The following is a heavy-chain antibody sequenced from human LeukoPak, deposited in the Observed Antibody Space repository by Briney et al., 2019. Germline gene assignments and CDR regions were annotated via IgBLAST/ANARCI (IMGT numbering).Heavy chain of an antibody. J-gene: IGHJ4*02. CDR1: GYTFTSYY. CDR3: ARVGHSSGWYDY. D-gene: IGHD6-19*01. Sequence: ASVKVSCKASGYTFTSYYMHWVRQAPGQGLEWMGIINPSGGSTSYAQKFQGRVTMTRDMSTSTVYTELSSLRSEDTAVYYCARVGHSSGWYDYWGQGTLVTVSS. V-gene: IGHV1-46*01. CDR2: INPSGGST.